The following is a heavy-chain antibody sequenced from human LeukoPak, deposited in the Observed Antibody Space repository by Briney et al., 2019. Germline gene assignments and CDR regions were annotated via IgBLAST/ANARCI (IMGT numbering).Heavy chain of an antibody. CDR1: GFTFSSHW. CDR2: IGPDGNEK. J-gene: IGHJ6*02. V-gene: IGHV3-7*03. D-gene: IGHD3-3*01. Sequence: GGSLRLSCAASGFTFSSHWMGWVRQAPGKGLEWVANIGPDGNEKNHVDSVKGRFTISRDNSKNTLYLQMNSLRAEGTAVYYCARSITIFGVVTLRHYYYYGMDVWGQGTTVTVSS. CDR3: ARSITIFGVVTLRHYYYYGMDV.